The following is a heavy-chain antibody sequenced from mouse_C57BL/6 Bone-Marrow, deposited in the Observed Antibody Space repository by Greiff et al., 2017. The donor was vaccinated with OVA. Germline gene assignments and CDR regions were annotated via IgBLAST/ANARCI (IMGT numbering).Heavy chain of an antibody. CDR1: GYSITSGYY. CDR2: ISYDGSN. J-gene: IGHJ3*01. CDR3: ARESLYGGFAY. V-gene: IGHV3-6*01. D-gene: IGHD1-1*01. Sequence: DVKLQESGPGLVKPSQSLSLTCSVTGYSITSGYYWNWIRQFPGNKLEWMGYISYDGSNNYNPSLKNRISITRDTSKNQFFLKLNSVTTEDTATYYCARESLYGGFAYWGQGTLVTVSA.